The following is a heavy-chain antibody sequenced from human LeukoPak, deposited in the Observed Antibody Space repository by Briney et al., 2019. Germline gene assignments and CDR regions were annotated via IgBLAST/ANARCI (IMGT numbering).Heavy chain of an antibody. CDR1: GLTVSSNY. J-gene: IGHJ6*03. CDR2: IYSDGRT. Sequence: GGSLRLSCAASGLTVSSNYVSWVRQPPGKRLEWVSVIYSDGRTYYADSVKARFTISRDNSKDTLYLQMNSLGAEDTAVYYCARADGRYSYDYGYYYYYMDVWGKGTTVTISS. CDR3: ARADGRYSYDYGYYYYYMDV. V-gene: IGHV3-66*01. D-gene: IGHD5-18*01.